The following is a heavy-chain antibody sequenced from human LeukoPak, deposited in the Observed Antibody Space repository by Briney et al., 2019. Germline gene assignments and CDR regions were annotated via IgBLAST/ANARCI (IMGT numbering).Heavy chain of an antibody. Sequence: SETLSLTCTVSGGSISSSSYYWGWIRQPPGKGLEWIGSIYYSGSTYYNPSLKSRVTISVDTSKNQFSLKLSSVTAADTAVYYCARGARVVVATVNWFDPWGQGTLVTVSS. CDR2: IYYSGST. V-gene: IGHV4-39*07. D-gene: IGHD2-15*01. J-gene: IGHJ5*02. CDR3: ARGARVVVATVNWFDP. CDR1: GGSISSSSYY.